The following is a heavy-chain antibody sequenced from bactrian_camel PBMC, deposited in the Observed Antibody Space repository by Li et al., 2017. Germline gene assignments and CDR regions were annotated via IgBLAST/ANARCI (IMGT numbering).Heavy chain of an antibody. Sequence: HVQLVESGGGLVQPGGSLRLSCASSGFTSSTHDRTWVRQAPGKGLEWVSTIYVDGVNTCYTDPVKGRFTISRDNAKNTVYLQMNSLRSEDTALYYCATDHDLTAIMGLGVLNLLYWGQGTQVTVS. D-gene: IGHD2*01. CDR1: GFTSSTHD. CDR2: IYVDGVNT. J-gene: IGHJ4*01. V-gene: IGHV3-2*01. CDR3: ATDHDLTAIMGLGVLNLLY.